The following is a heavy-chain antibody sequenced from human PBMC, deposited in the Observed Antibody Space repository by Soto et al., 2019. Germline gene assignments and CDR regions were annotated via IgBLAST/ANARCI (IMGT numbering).Heavy chain of an antibody. CDR2: MNPNTGNS. CDR3: ARGHSTDCSNGVCSFFYNHEMDV. D-gene: IGHD2-8*01. J-gene: IGHJ6*02. Sequence: ASVKVSCKASGYTFTSYDIYWVRQATGQGLEWMGWMNPNTGNSGYAQKFQGRVTMTSDTSISTVYMELTRLRSDDTAVYFCARGHSTDCSNGVCSFFYNHEMDVWGQGTTVTVSS. V-gene: IGHV1-8*01. CDR1: GYTFTSYD.